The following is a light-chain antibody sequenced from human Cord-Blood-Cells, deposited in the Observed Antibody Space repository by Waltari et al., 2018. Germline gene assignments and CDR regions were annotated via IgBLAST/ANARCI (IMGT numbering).Light chain of an antibody. CDR2: DVS. CDR3: SSYTSSSTLVV. V-gene: IGLV2-14*01. CDR1: SSDVGGYNY. Sequence: QSALTQPASVSGSPGQSITISCTGTSSDVGGYNYVSWYQQHPGKAPKLMIYDVSNRPTGVSKRFSASKSGNTASLTISGLQAEDEADYHCSSYTSSSTLVVFGGGTKLTVL. J-gene: IGLJ2*01.